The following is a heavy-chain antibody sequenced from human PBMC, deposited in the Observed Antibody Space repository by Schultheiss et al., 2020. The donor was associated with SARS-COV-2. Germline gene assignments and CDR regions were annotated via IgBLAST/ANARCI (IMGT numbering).Heavy chain of an antibody. CDR1: GGSISSRNW. D-gene: IGHD4-17*01. V-gene: IGHV4-4*02. Sequence: SETLSLTCDVSGGSISSRNWWSWVRQPPGKGLEWIGEINHSGSTNYNPSLKSRVTISVDTSNNQFSLKLSSVTAADTAVYYCTTDSATVTTFAYWGQGTLVTVSS. CDR2: INHSGST. J-gene: IGHJ4*02. CDR3: TTDSATVTTFAY.